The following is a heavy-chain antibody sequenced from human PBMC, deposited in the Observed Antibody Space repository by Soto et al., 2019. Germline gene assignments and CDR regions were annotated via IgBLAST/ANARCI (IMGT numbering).Heavy chain of an antibody. D-gene: IGHD6-19*01. CDR1: GGSINSGNYY. CDR2: IYYSGGT. Sequence: PSETLSLTCIVSGGSINSGNYYWGWIRQSPGKGLEWIESIYYSGGTLNNPSFRGRVTMSVDTSKNQFTLKLTSVTAADTGVYYCARDGGSGCYAASWFDPWGKVTLVTVHS. V-gene: IGHV4-39*02. CDR3: ARDGGSGCYAASWFDP. J-gene: IGHJ5*02.